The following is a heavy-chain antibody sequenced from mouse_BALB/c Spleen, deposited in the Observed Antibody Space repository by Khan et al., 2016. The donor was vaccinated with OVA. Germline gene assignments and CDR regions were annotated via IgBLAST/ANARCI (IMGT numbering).Heavy chain of an antibody. CDR3: ARWNYRYDGYVDY. V-gene: IGHV3-8*02. D-gene: IGHD2-14*01. J-gene: IGHJ2*01. CDR2: ISSSDST. Sequence: VQLQESGPSLVKPSQTLSLTCSVTGDSITSGYWNWIRKLPGNKLEYMGYISSSDSTFYNPSLKSRISITRATSKNQYYLQLNSVTTEDTATYYCARWNYRYDGYVDYWGQGTTRTVSS. CDR1: GDSITSGY.